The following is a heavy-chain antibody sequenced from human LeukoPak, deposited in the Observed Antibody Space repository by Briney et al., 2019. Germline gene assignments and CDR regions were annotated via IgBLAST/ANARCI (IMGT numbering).Heavy chain of an antibody. CDR1: GYTFTSYG. CDR3: ARQISYSSSWYDAVGNAFDI. CDR2: ISAYNGNT. J-gene: IGHJ3*02. D-gene: IGHD6-13*01. Sequence: ASVKVSCKASGYTFTSYGISWVRQAPGQGLEWMGWISAYNGNTNYAQKLQGRVTMTTDTSTSTAYMELGSLRSDDTAVYYCARQISYSSSWYDAVGNAFDIWGQGTMVTVSS. V-gene: IGHV1-18*01.